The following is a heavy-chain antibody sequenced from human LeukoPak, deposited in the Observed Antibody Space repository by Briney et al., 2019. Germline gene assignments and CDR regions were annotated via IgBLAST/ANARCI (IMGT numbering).Heavy chain of an antibody. CDR3: ARDEETTALDY. Sequence: GGSLRLSCAASGFTFDDYAMHWVRQAPGKGLEWVSGISWNSGSIGYADSVKGRFTISRDNAKNTLYLQMNSLRAEDTAVYYCARDEETTALDYWGQGTLVTVSS. D-gene: IGHD1-1*01. V-gene: IGHV3-9*01. CDR2: ISWNSGSI. J-gene: IGHJ4*02. CDR1: GFTFDDYA.